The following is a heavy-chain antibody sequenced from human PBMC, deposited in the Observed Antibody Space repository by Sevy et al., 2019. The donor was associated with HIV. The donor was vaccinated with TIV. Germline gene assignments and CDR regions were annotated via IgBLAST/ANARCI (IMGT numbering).Heavy chain of an antibody. CDR3: ARDLVGATTQWFHP. CDR1: GGSISSSSYY. J-gene: IGHJ5*02. D-gene: IGHD1-26*01. V-gene: IGHV4-39*02. Sequence: SETLSLTCTVSGGSISSSSYYWGWIRQPPGKGLEWIGSIYYSGSTYYNPSLKSRVTISVDTSKNQFSLKLSSVTAADTAVYYCARDLVGATTQWFHPWGQGTLVTVSS. CDR2: IYYSGST.